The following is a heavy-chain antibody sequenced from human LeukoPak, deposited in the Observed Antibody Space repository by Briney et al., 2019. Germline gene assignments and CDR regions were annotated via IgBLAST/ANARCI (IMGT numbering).Heavy chain of an antibody. J-gene: IGHJ4*02. Sequence: SVKVSRKASGGTFSSYAISWVRQAPGQGLEWMGGIIPIFGTANYAQKFQGRVTITTDESTSTAYMELSSLRSEDTAVYYCAIRSSGYFRFDYWGQGTLVTVSS. CDR3: AIRSSGYFRFDY. CDR1: GGTFSSYA. CDR2: IIPIFGTA. D-gene: IGHD3-22*01. V-gene: IGHV1-69*05.